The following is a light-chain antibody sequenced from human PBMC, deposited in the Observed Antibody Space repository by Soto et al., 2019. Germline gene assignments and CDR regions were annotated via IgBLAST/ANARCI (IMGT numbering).Light chain of an antibody. Sequence: EIEMTQSPSTLSASLGERATLSCRASQSVSSSYLAWYQQTPGQAPSLLIYGASSRATGIPDRFSGSGSGTDFTLTISRLEPEDFAVYYCQQYGSSPALTFGGGTKVDIK. CDR3: QQYGSSPALT. CDR2: GAS. CDR1: QSVSSSY. V-gene: IGKV3-20*01. J-gene: IGKJ4*01.